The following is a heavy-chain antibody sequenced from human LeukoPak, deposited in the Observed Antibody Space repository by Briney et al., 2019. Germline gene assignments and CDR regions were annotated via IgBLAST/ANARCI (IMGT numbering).Heavy chain of an antibody. D-gene: IGHD2-15*01. CDR3: ALGMYGSARRFDY. Sequence: GESLKISCKGSGYSFTRYWIGWVRQMPGKGLEWMGIIYPADSDTRYSPSLQGQLTISADKPISTAYLQWSSLKASDTAMYFCALGMYGSARRFDYWGQGTLVTVSS. CDR2: IYPADSDT. V-gene: IGHV5-51*04. J-gene: IGHJ4*02. CDR1: GYSFTRYW.